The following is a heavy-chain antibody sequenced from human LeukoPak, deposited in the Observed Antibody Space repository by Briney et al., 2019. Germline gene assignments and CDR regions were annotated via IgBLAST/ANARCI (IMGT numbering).Heavy chain of an antibody. CDR3: ARVPLGSYYGSGSYYNVHYYYYYMDV. CDR1: GYTFTGYY. V-gene: IGHV1-2*02. J-gene: IGHJ6*03. CDR2: INPNSGGT. Sequence: ASVKVSCKASGYTFTGYYMHWVRQAPGQGLEWMGWINPNSGGTNYAQKFQGRVTMTTDTSTSTAYMELRSLRSDDTAVYYCARVPLGSYYGSGSYYNVHYYYYYMDVWGKGTTVTISS. D-gene: IGHD3-10*01.